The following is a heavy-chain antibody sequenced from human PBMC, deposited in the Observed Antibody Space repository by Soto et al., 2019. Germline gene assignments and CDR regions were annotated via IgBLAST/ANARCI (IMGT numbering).Heavy chain of an antibody. V-gene: IGHV4-4*02. D-gene: IGHD3-10*01. CDR3: ARLVYDTRLNYMYFDF. J-gene: IGHJ4*02. CDR2: IFDDGTA. Sequence: PSETLSLTFAVSGVSISSGNWLPWFSQSSQRGLEYIGAIFDDGTANYYPSFERRVALSVDTSKNQFSLKLTSVTAADTAIYFCARLVYDTRLNYMYFDFWGQGTLVTVSS. CDR1: GVSISSGNW.